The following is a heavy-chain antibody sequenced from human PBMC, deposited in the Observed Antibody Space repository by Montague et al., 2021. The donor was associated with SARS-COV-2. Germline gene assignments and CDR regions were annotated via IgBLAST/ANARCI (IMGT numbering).Heavy chain of an antibody. J-gene: IGHJ4*02. D-gene: IGHD4-11*01. CDR3: AESGRFGSSNPFEY. CDR1: GDSISSGGYF. V-gene: IGHV4-31*03. Sequence: TLSLTCTVSGDSISSGGYFWNWIRQHPEKGLEYLGYISYSGSTDYNPSFRSRVSISMDTSENQFSLKMNSVTAADTAVYYCAESGRFGSSNPFEYWGQGVLVTVSS. CDR2: ISYSGST.